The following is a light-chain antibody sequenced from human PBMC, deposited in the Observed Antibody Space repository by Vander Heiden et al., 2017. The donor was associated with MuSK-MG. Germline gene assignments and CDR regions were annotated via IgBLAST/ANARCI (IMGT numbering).Light chain of an antibody. Sequence: QSVLTQPASVSGSPGQSITISCSGGTSDVGGYYYVSWYQQHTGQVPRVILYEVSRRPSGISARFPGSKSGKTASLTISGLQPEDEAVYYCSSYGASCSLVLFGGGTKVTVL. J-gene: IGLJ3*02. CDR3: SSYGASCSLVL. V-gene: IGLV2-14*01. CDR2: EVS. CDR1: TSDVGGYYY.